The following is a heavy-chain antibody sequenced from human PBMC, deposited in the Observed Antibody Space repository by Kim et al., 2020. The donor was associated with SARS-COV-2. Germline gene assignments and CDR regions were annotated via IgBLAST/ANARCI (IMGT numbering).Heavy chain of an antibody. D-gene: IGHD3-3*01. J-gene: IGHJ4*02. V-gene: IGHV1-58*01. Sequence: KVQERVTITRDMSTSTAYMELSSLRSEDTAVYYCAAGYYDFWSGYFMYFDYWGQGTLVTVSS. CDR3: AAGYYDFWSGYFMYFDY.